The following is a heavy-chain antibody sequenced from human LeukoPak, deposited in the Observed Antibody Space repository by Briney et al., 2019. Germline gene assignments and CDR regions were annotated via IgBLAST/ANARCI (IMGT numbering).Heavy chain of an antibody. Sequence: GGSLRLSCAASGFIFTGYWMSWVRQAPGEGLEWVANIKPDGSEKYYADSVKGRFTISRDNAKNSLYLQMNSLRAEDTAVYYCARDQNYDILTGDDYYGMDVWGQGTTVTVSS. J-gene: IGHJ6*02. V-gene: IGHV3-7*03. CDR3: ARDQNYDILTGDDYYGMDV. D-gene: IGHD3-9*01. CDR1: GFIFTGYW. CDR2: IKPDGSEK.